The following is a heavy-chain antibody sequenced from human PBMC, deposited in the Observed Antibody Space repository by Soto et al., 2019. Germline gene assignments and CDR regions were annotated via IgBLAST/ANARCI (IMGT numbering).Heavy chain of an antibody. J-gene: IGHJ4*02. V-gene: IGHV1-8*01. CDR3: ARINSDCVRTSCHLDY. D-gene: IGHD2-2*01. CDR2: TNPKKGDA. CDR1: GYTFTTFD. Sequence: QVQLVQSGAEVKKPGASVKVSCKASGYTFTTFDINWVRQAPGQGLEWMGWTNPKKGDAGSAQKFQGRVTMTSDTSKSKAYLEVSSLRSEDTAMYYCARINSDCVRTSCHLDYWGQGTLVNVSS.